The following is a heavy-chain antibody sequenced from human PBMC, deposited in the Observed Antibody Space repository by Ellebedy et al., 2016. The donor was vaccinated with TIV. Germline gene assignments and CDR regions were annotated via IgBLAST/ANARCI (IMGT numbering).Heavy chain of an antibody. D-gene: IGHD2-15*01. Sequence: ASVKVSXKASGYTFTSYGISWVRQAPGQGLEWMGWISAYNGNTNYAQKLQGRVTMTTDTSTSTAYMELRSLRSDDTAVYYCARDRYCSGGSCYRGKFDYWGQGTLVTVSS. J-gene: IGHJ4*02. CDR1: GYTFTSYG. V-gene: IGHV1-18*01. CDR3: ARDRYCSGGSCYRGKFDY. CDR2: ISAYNGNT.